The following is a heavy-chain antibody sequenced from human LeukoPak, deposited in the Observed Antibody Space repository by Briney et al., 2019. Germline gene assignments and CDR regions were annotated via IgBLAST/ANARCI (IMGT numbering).Heavy chain of an antibody. V-gene: IGHV3-30*04. CDR2: ISYDGSNK. CDR3: AREISGYDDYYFDY. Sequence: PGGSLRVSCAASGFTFSSYAMHWVRQAPGKGLEWVAVISYDGSNKYYADSVKGRFTISRDNSKNTLYLQMNSLRAEDTAVYYCAREISGYDDYYFDYWGQGTLVTVSS. D-gene: IGHD5-12*01. CDR1: GFTFSSYA. J-gene: IGHJ4*02.